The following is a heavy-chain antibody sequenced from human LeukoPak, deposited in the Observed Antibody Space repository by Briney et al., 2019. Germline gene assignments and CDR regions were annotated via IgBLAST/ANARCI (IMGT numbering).Heavy chain of an antibody. V-gene: IGHV4-39*01. Sequence: SETLSLTCTISGGSISTSSYYWGWIRQPPGKGLEWIGSIFYSGSTYYNPSLKSRVTISVDTSKNQFSLNLSSVTAADTSVYYCARPATVTTSFWYFDLWGRGTLVTVCS. CDR2: IFYSGST. CDR3: ARPATVTTSFWYFDL. J-gene: IGHJ2*01. D-gene: IGHD4-17*01. CDR1: GGSISTSSYY.